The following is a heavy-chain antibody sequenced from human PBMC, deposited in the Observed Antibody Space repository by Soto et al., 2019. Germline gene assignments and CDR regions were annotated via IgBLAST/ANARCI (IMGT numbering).Heavy chain of an antibody. CDR2: ISSSSSTI. D-gene: IGHD4-4*01. Sequence: LSLTCAASGFTFSSYSMNWVRQAPGKGLEWVSYISSSSSTIYYADSVKGRFTISRDNAKNSLYLQMNSLRAEDTAVYYCARDPGNAGFDYWGQGTLVTVSS. CDR3: ARDPGNAGFDY. V-gene: IGHV3-48*04. CDR1: GFTFSSYS. J-gene: IGHJ4*02.